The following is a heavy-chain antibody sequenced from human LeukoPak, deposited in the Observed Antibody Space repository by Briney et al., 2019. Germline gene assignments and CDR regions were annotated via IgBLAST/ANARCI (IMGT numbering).Heavy chain of an antibody. D-gene: IGHD5-12*01. J-gene: IGHJ4*02. Sequence: SGPTLVKPTQTLTLSCTFSGFSLSTSGVGVGWIRQPAGKALEWLALIYWNDDKRYSPSLKSRLTITKDTSKNQVVLTMTNMDPVDTATYYCAHRWEATTSFDYWGQGTLVTVSS. CDR3: AHRWEATTSFDY. V-gene: IGHV2-5*01. CDR1: GFSLSTSGVG. CDR2: IYWNDDK.